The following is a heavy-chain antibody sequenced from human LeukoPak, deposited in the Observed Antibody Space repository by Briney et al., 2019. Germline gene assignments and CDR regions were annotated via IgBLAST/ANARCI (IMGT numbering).Heavy chain of an antibody. D-gene: IGHD5-18*01. V-gene: IGHV1-69*13. J-gene: IGHJ6*02. CDR3: ARDGYSYGGLNYYYGMDV. CDR2: IIPIFGTA. Sequence: AAAVKISCKGSGGTFNSYAIRWVRQAPGQGLEWMGGIIPIFGTANFAQKFQGRVTITADESTSTAYMELSSLRSEDTAVYYCARDGYSYGGLNYYYGMDVWGQGTTVTVSS. CDR1: GGTFNSYA.